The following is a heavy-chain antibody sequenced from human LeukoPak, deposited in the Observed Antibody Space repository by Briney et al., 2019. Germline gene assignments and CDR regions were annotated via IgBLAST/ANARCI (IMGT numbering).Heavy chain of an antibody. Sequence: AASVKVSCKASGGTFSNYVISWVRQAPGQGLEWMGRINPIVGIANYGQKFQGRVTITADKSTNTVYMELSNLRSEDTAIYYCGRPANYFGSGTYYIDAFDIWGQGTMVSVSS. CDR3: GRPANYFGSGTYYIDAFDI. D-gene: IGHD3-10*01. J-gene: IGHJ3*02. V-gene: IGHV1-69*04. CDR2: INPIVGIA. CDR1: GGTFSNYV.